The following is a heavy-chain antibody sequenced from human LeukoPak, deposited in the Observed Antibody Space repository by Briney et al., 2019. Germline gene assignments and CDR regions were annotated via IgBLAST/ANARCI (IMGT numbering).Heavy chain of an antibody. V-gene: IGHV3-23*01. CDR2: ISGGGGST. Sequence: GGSLRLSCAASGFTFSSYAMSWVRQAPGKGLEWVSAISGGGGSTYYADSVKGRFTISRDNSKNTLYLLMNSLRAEDTAVYYCARDWVGQSLPYFFDYWGQGTLVTVSS. J-gene: IGHJ4*02. CDR3: ARDWVGQSLPYFFDY. CDR1: GFTFSSYA. D-gene: IGHD1-26*01.